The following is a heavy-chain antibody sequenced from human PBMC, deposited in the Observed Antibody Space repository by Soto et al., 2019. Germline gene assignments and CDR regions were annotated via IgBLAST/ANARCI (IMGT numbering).Heavy chain of an antibody. Sequence: EVQLVESGGGLVQPGRSLRLSCAASGFTFDDYAMHWVRQAPGKGLEWVSGISLNSGSIGYADSVKGRFTISRDNAKNSLYLQMNSLRAEDTALYYCAKAPARFGEPHFDYWGQGTLVTVSS. CDR1: GFTFDDYA. CDR3: AKAPARFGEPHFDY. CDR2: ISLNSGSI. D-gene: IGHD3-10*01. J-gene: IGHJ4*02. V-gene: IGHV3-9*01.